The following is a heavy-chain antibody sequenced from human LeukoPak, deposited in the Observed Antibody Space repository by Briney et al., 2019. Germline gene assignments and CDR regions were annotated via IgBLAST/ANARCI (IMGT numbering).Heavy chain of an antibody. CDR2: TKAKDGGT. CDR3: TRARREQGYVYGADFFDS. J-gene: IGHJ4*02. V-gene: IGHV1-2*02. D-gene: IGHD3-16*01. Sequence: ASVTVSCKASGVSFSGSYIHWVRQAPGQGLEWMGWTKAKDGGTNYADNFEGRDTLTRDTTTNTAFMELTELNSDDTAVYFCTRARREQGYVYGADFFDSWGQGTLVIVS. CDR1: GVSFSGSY.